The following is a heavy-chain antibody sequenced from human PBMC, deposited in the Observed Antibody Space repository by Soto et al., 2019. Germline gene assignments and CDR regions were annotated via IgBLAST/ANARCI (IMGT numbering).Heavy chain of an antibody. J-gene: IGHJ1*01. CDR3: AMDYGDRPEHFKH. Sequence: QVQLVQSGPDLKRPGASMKVSCKASGYTFTSYGISWVRQAPGQGLEWMAWISPLKGRTQYSQKAQGRVTLSTDTSSNTAYMEMTTLRVDDTAVYYCAMDYGDRPEHFKHWGQGTLVTVS. CDR2: ISPLKGRT. D-gene: IGHD4-17*01. V-gene: IGHV1-18*04. CDR1: GYTFTSYG.